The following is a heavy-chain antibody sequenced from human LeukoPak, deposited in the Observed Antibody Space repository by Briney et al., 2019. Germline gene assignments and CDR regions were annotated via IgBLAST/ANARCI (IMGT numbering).Heavy chain of an antibody. CDR2: INSDGSST. CDR3: VRDGWFFLDY. CDR1: GITFSTYW. Sequence: PGGPLRLSCAVSGITFSTYWMHWVRQAPGKGLVWVSRINSDGSSTNYADSVKGRFTISRDNAKNTLYLQMNSLRAEDMAVYYCVRDGWFFLDYWGQGTLVTVSS. D-gene: IGHD2-15*01. V-gene: IGHV3-74*01. J-gene: IGHJ4*02.